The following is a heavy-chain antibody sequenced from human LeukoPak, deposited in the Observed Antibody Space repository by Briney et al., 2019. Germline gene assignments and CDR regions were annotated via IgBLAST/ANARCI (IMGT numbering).Heavy chain of an antibody. D-gene: IGHD2-21*01. CDR1: GFSLSASGVT. Sequence: SGPTQANPTQTLTLTCTFSGFSLSASGVTVGWVRQPPGKALEWLALIYWNEDKRHSPSLKSRLTITKDTSNNHVVLTMTNMDPVDTATYYCVHRYGPQYSSKRDYYFDHWGQGSLVTVSS. CDR2: IYWNEDK. CDR3: VHRYGPQYSSKRDYYFDH. J-gene: IGHJ4*02. V-gene: IGHV2-5*01.